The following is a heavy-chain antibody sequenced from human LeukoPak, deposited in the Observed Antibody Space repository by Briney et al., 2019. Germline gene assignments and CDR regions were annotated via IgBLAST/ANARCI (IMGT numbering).Heavy chain of an antibody. CDR1: GYTFTGYY. J-gene: IGHJ6*03. CDR3: ARDGAESGYNRYYYYYYMDV. Sequence: ASVKVSCKASGYTFTGYYMHWVRQAPGQGLEWMGWINPNSGGTNYAQKFQGRVTMTRDTLIRTAYMELSSLTSDDTAVYYCARDGAESGYNRYYYYYYMDVWGGGATVTVS. V-gene: IGHV1-2*02. D-gene: IGHD5-24*01. CDR2: INPNSGGT.